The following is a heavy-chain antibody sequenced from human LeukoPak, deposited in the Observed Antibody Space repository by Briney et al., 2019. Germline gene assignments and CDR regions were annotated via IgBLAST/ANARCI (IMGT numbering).Heavy chain of an antibody. J-gene: IGHJ5*02. CDR2: INPNSGGT. CDR3: ARDGGTTGTDNWFDP. Sequence: ASVKVSCKASGYTFTRYYMHWVGQAPGQGGEWRGWINPNSGGTNYAQKFQGWVTMTRDTSISTAYMELSRLRSDDTAVYYCARDGGTTGTDNWFDPWGQGTLVTVSS. V-gene: IGHV1-2*04. CDR1: GYTFTRYY. D-gene: IGHD1-1*01.